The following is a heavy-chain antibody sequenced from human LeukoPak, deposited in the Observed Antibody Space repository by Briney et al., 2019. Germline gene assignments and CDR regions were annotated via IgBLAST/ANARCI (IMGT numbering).Heavy chain of an antibody. CDR1: GFTVSSYA. D-gene: IGHD3-10*01. CDR3: ARDRGYNSFDY. V-gene: IGHV3-23*01. CDR2: ISGSGGST. Sequence: GGSLRLSCAASGFTVSSYAMSWVRQAPGKGLEWVSAISGSGGSTYFADSVKGRFTISRDNSKNTLYLQMNSLRVEDTAVYYCARDRGYNSFDYWGQGTLVTVSS. J-gene: IGHJ4*02.